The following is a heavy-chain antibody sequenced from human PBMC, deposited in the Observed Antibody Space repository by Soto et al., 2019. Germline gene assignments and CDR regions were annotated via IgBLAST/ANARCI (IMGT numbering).Heavy chain of an antibody. CDR1: GDSVSSKSAT. CDR3: ARDGSGFHWYFDL. CDR2: TYYRSKWYN. V-gene: IGHV6-1*01. J-gene: IGHJ2*01. D-gene: IGHD5-12*01. Sequence: PSQTLSLTCAISGDSVSSKSATWGWIRQSPSRGLEWLGRTYYRSKWYNDYAVSVKGRIVINSDTSKNQFSLQLNSVTPEDTAVYYCARDGSGFHWYFDLWGRGTPVTVS.